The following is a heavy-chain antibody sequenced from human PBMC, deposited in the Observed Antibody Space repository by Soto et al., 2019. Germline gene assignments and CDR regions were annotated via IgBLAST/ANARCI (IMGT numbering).Heavy chain of an antibody. Sequence: QVQLVQSGAEVKKPGASVKVSCKASGYTFTSYDINWVRQATGQGLQWMGWMNPNSGNTGYAQKFQGRVTMTRNTSISTAYMELSSLRSEDTAVYSCARGLVRKTTVTKNWFDPWGQGTLVTVSS. CDR3: ARGLVRKTTVTKNWFDP. D-gene: IGHD4-17*01. CDR2: MNPNSGNT. CDR1: GYTFTSYD. V-gene: IGHV1-8*01. J-gene: IGHJ5*02.